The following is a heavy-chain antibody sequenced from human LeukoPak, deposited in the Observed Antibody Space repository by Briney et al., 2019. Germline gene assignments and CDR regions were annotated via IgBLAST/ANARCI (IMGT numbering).Heavy chain of an antibody. CDR3: ARGGDAMIVGVPIQH. CDR2: ISSSSSYI. D-gene: IGHD3-22*01. Sequence: GGSLRLSCAASGFTFSSYSMNWVRQAPGKGLEWVSSISSSSSYIYYADSVKGRFTISRDNAKNSLYLQMNSLRAEDTAVYYCARGGDAMIVGVPIQHWGQGTLVTVSS. V-gene: IGHV3-21*01. J-gene: IGHJ1*01. CDR1: GFTFSSYS.